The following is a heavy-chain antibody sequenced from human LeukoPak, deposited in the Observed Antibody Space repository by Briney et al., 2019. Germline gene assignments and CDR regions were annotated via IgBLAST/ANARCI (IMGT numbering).Heavy chain of an antibody. J-gene: IGHJ6*03. Sequence: PGGSLRLSCAASGFTFSSYEMNWVRQAPGKGPEWVSYISSSGSTIYYADSVKGRFTISRDNAKNSLYLQMNRLRSEDTAVYYCARHRYSYDFSTGYYMDVWGKGTTVTISS. D-gene: IGHD3-3*01. V-gene: IGHV3-48*03. CDR1: GFTFSSYE. CDR2: ISSSGSTI. CDR3: ARHRYSYDFSTGYYMDV.